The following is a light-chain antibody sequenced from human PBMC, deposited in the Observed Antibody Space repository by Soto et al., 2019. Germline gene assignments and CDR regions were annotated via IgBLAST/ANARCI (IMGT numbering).Light chain of an antibody. V-gene: IGLV2-14*01. CDR1: SSDVGDYIS. J-gene: IGLJ1*01. CDR2: YVT. Sequence: QSALTQPASVSGSPGQSITISCTGASSDVGDYISVSWYQQHPGKAPKLMIYYVTDRPSGVSNRFSGSKSGNTASLTISGLRAEDEPDYYCSSYTSTSTYVFGTGTKLTVL. CDR3: SSYTSTSTYV.